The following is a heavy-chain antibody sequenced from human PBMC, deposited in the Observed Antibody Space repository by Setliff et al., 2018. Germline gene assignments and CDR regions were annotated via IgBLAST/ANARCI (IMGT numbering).Heavy chain of an antibody. V-gene: IGHV4-31*03. J-gene: IGHJ3*02. CDR1: GGSISSGGYY. CDR3: ARDPLTTNRRRAFDI. CDR2: IYYSGNT. D-gene: IGHD4-17*01. Sequence: SETLSLTCTVSGGSISSGGYYWSWIRLHPGKGLEWIGYIYYSGNTYSNPTLKSRVTIAVDTSKNQFSLKLSSVTAADTAVYYCARDPLTTNRRRAFDIWGQGTMVTVSS.